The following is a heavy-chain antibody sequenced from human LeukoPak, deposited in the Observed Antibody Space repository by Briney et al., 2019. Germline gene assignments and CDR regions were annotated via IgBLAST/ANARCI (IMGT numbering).Heavy chain of an antibody. CDR2: YYPEDGET. Sequence: ASVKVSCKVSGYTLTELSMHWVRQAPGKGLEWVGGYYPEDGETLYAQKFQGRVTMTEDTSTDTAYMELSSLRSEDTAVYYCASSLPLGYCSSTSCPPAYWGQGTLVTVSS. J-gene: IGHJ4*02. CDR3: ASSLPLGYCSSTSCPPAY. V-gene: IGHV1-24*01. D-gene: IGHD2-2*01. CDR1: GYTLTELS.